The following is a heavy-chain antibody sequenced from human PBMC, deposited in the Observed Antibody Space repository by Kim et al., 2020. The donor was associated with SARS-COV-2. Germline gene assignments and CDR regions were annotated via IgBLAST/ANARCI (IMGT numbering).Heavy chain of an antibody. Sequence: SETLSLTCAVYGGSFSGYYWSWIRQPPGKGLEWIGEINHSGSTNYNPSLKSRVTISVDTSKNQFSLKLSSVTAADTAVYYCARGHCLRYFDCPAPHNYWGQGTLVTVSS. J-gene: IGHJ4*02. V-gene: IGHV4-34*01. CDR3: ARGHCLRYFDCPAPHNY. CDR2: INHSGST. CDR1: GGSFSGYY. D-gene: IGHD3-9*01.